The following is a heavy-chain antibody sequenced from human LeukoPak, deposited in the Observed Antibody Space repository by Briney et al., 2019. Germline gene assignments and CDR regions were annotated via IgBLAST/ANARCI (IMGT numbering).Heavy chain of an antibody. D-gene: IGHD3-10*01. J-gene: IGHJ4*02. V-gene: IGHV3-74*01. CDR3: ARDAGPRDYGSGSYLGY. Sequence: GGSLRLSCAASGFTFSSYWMHWVRQAPGEGLVWVSRSNSDGSSTSYADSVKGRFTISRDNAKNSLYLQMNSLRDEDTAVYYCARDAGPRDYGSGSYLGYWGQGTLVTVSS. CDR1: GFTFSSYW. CDR2: SNSDGSST.